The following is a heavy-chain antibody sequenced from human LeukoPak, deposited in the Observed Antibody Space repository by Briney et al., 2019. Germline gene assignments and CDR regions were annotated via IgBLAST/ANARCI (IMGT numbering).Heavy chain of an antibody. CDR3: AKSPSSSGRRYYYYYMDV. CDR2: INSDGSST. D-gene: IGHD6-19*01. V-gene: IGHV3-74*01. Sequence: GGSLRLSCAASGFTFSSYWMHWVRQAPGKGLVWVSRINSDGSSTSYADSVKGRFTISRDNAKNTLYLQMNSLRAEDTAVYYCAKSPSSSGRRYYYYYMDVWGKGTTVTVSS. J-gene: IGHJ6*03. CDR1: GFTFSSYW.